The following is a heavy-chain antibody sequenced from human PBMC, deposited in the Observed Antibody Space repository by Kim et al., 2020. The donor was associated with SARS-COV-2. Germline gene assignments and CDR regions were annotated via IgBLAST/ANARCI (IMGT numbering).Heavy chain of an antibody. CDR1: GGSISSSSYY. Sequence: SETLSLTCTVSGGSISSSSYYWGWIRPPPGKGLEWIGSIYYSGITYYNPSLKSLGTISVDTSKNQFSLRLSPVTAADTAVYYCARGLIYYGSVSYYKKQYCFDYWGQGALVTVSS. CDR2: IYYSGIT. CDR3: ARGLIYYGSVSYYKKQYCFDY. J-gene: IGHJ4*02. D-gene: IGHD3-10*01. V-gene: IGHV4-39*07.